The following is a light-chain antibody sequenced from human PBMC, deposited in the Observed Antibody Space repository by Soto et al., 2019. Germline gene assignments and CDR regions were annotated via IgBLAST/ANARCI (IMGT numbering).Light chain of an antibody. CDR1: QRISSNY. J-gene: IGKJ1*01. V-gene: IGKV3-20*01. CDR3: QDYGSSPQT. Sequence: DIVLTQSPGTLSWSPGERATLSCGASQRISSNYLGWYQQKPGQTPRLLIYAASSRATGIPDRFSGSGSGTDFTLTISRLEPEDFAVYYCQDYGSSPQTFGQGTKVEI. CDR2: AAS.